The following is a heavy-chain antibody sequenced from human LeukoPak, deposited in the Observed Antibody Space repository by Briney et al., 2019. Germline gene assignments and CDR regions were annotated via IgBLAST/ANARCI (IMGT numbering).Heavy chain of an antibody. CDR2: MNPNSGNT. CDR3: ARDRSSGEDAFDI. D-gene: IGHD6-19*01. Sequence: ASVKVSCKASGYTFTSYDINWVRQATGQGLEWMGWMNPNSGNTGYAQKLQGRVTMTTDTSTSTAYMELRSLRSDDTAVYYCARDRSSGEDAFDIWGQGTMVTVSS. J-gene: IGHJ3*02. V-gene: IGHV1-8*02. CDR1: GYTFTSYD.